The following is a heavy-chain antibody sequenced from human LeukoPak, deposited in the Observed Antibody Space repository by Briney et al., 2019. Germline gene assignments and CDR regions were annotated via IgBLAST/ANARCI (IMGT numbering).Heavy chain of an antibody. J-gene: IGHJ3*02. CDR2: IYGGSNT. D-gene: IGHD3-10*01. V-gene: IGHV3-53*04. Sequence: GGSLRLSCTASGFTVSSNYMSWVRQAPGKGREGVSVIYGGSNTYYADSVKGRFTISRHNSKNTLYLQMNSLRAEDTAVYYCARGCLWFGEFLYFDIWGQGTMVTVSS. CDR3: ARGCLWFGEFLYFDI. CDR1: GFTVSSNY.